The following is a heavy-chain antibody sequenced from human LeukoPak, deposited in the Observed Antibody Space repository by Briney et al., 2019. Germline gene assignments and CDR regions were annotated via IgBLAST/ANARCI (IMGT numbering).Heavy chain of an antibody. CDR1: AFTFSSYA. CDR3: ARDPFDTKFFDY. D-gene: IGHD3-10*02. CDR2: ISYDGSNA. J-gene: IGHJ4*02. Sequence: GGSLRLSCADSAFTFSSYAMHWVRQAPGKGLEWVAVISYDGSNAYYADSVKGRFTISRNNAKNSLYLQMNSLRAKDTAVYYCARDPFDTKFFDYWGQGTLVTVSS. V-gene: IGHV3-30-3*01.